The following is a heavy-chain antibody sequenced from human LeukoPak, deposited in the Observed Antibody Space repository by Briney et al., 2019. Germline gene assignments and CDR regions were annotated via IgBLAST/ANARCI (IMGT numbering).Heavy chain of an antibody. CDR3: AISFRQGSGSYYDAFDI. D-gene: IGHD3-10*01. CDR1: GYSFTTYW. Sequence: GESLKISCKGSGYSFTTYWIAWVRQMPGKGLEWMGFIYPGDSDTRYSPSFQGQVTISADKSISTAYLQWSSLKASDTAMYYCAISFRQGSGSYYDAFDIWGQGTMVTVSS. CDR2: IYPGDSDT. J-gene: IGHJ3*02. V-gene: IGHV5-51*01.